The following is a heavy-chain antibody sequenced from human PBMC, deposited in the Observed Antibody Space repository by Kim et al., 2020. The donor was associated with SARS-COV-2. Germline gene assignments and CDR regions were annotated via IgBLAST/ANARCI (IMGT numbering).Heavy chain of an antibody. CDR1: GFTFSSYG. D-gene: IGHD3-10*01. Sequence: GGSLRLSCAASGFTFSSYGMHWVRQAPGKGLEWVAVIWYDGSNKYYADSVKGRFTISRDNSKNTLYLQMNSLRAEDTAVYYCARESAPDFGDLSAGDAFEIWGQGTMVPVSS. CDR2: IWYDGSNK. CDR3: ARESAPDFGDLSAGDAFEI. J-gene: IGHJ3*02. V-gene: IGHV3-33*01.